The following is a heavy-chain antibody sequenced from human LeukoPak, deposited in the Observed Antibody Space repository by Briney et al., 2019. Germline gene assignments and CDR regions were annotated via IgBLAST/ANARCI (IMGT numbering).Heavy chain of an antibody. J-gene: IGHJ4*02. CDR1: GYTFTSYG. Sequence: GASVKVSCKASGYTFTSYGINWVRQATGQGLEWMGIINPSGGSTSYAQKFQGRVTMTRDTSTSTVYMELSRLRSDDTAVYYCARETYHYYDSSGPSFFDYWGQGTLVTVSS. V-gene: IGHV1-46*01. CDR3: ARETYHYYDSSGPSFFDY. D-gene: IGHD3-22*01. CDR2: INPSGGST.